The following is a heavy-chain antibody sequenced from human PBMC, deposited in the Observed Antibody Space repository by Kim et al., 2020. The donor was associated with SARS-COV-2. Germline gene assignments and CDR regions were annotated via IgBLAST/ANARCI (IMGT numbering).Heavy chain of an antibody. CDR3: TAMIVVPYYFDY. J-gene: IGHJ4*02. Sequence: GGSMRLSCTASGFTFGDYAMSWVRQAPGKGLEWVGFIRSKAYGGTTEYAASVKGRFTISRDDSKSIAYLQMNSLKTEDTAVYYCTAMIVVPYYFDYWGQGTLVTVSS. CDR2: IRSKAYGGTT. V-gene: IGHV3-49*04. D-gene: IGHD3-22*01. CDR1: GFTFGDYA.